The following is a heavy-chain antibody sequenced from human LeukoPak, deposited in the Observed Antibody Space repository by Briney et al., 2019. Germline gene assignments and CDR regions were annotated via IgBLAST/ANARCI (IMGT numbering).Heavy chain of an antibody. D-gene: IGHD3-16*01. V-gene: IGHV4-4*09. Sequence: PSETQSLTCSVSGGSISGYYWSWIRQPPGQTLEWIGYIYSSGSTNYNPSLQSRVTMSVDTSMNQFSLRLSSVTAADTAVYYCARFTYTTRPSDVWGKGTTVTVSS. CDR2: IYSSGST. J-gene: IGHJ6*04. CDR1: GGSISGYY. CDR3: ARFTYTTRPSDV.